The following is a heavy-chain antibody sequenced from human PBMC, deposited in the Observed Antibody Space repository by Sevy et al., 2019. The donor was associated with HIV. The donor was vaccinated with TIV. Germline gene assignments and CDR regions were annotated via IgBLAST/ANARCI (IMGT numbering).Heavy chain of an antibody. J-gene: IGHJ4*02. CDR1: GGPFSNYA. CDR3: ARTPLVRISGATDLYFDN. D-gene: IGHD2-2*01. V-gene: IGHV1-69*13. Sequence: ASVKVSCKASGGPFSNYALSWVRQAAGQGLEWMGGIIPIFGTTNFAQTFQGRVTITADESTSTAYMELSSLRSADTAVYYCARTPLVRISGATDLYFDNWGQGTLVTVSS. CDR2: IIPIFGTT.